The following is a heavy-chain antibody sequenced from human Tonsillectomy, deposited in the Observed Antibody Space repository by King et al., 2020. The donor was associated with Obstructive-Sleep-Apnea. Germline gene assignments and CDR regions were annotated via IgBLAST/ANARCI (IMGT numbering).Heavy chain of an antibody. Sequence: VQLVQSGAEVQKPGASVKVSCEASGYIFTNYDIHWVRQATGQGLEWMAWMNPNSAGRGYAQKFQGRVTLTWNTSIRTAYMELSSLTSEDTAVYYCARGGDEWLPLDYWGQGTLVIVSS. J-gene: IGHJ4*02. CDR2: MNPNSAGR. CDR1: GYIFTNYD. D-gene: IGHD6-19*01. V-gene: IGHV1-8*01. CDR3: ARGGDEWLPLDY.